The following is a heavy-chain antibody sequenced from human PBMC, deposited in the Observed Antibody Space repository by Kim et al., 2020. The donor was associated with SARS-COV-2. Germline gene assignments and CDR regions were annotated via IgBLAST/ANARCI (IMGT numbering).Heavy chain of an antibody. D-gene: IGHD6-19*01. CDR3: ARGIGSGWSEGVIDH. V-gene: IGHV4-34*01. CDR2: IDHSGTT. CDR1: GGSFSGYY. Sequence: SETLSLTCAVYGGSFSGYYWSWIRQSPGKGLEWIGEIDHSGTTKYNPSLKSRVTISVDTSKNQFSLKLSSVTAADTAVYYCARGIGSGWSEGVIDHWGQGTRVSVSS. J-gene: IGHJ4*02.